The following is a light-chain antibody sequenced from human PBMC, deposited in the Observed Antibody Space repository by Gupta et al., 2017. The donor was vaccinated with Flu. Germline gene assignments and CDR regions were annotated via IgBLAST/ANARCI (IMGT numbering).Light chain of an antibody. V-gene: IGKV3-20*01. CDR1: QSVSSSY. Sequence: TLSLAPGERATLSCRASQSVSSSYLAWYQQKPGQAPRLLIYGASSRATGIPDRFSGSGSGTDFTLTIRRREPEDFAVYYCQQNGSSSPVTFGQGTKLEIK. CDR2: GAS. CDR3: QQNGSSSPVT. J-gene: IGKJ2*01.